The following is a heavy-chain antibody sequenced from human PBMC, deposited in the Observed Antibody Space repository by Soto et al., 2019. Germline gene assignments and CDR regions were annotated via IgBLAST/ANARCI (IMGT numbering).Heavy chain of an antibody. D-gene: IGHD1-1*01. V-gene: IGHV3-21*05. Sequence: GGSLRLSYAASGFTFSSYGMHWVRQAPGKGLEWVSYISSSSSYTNYADSVKGRFTISRDNAKNSLYLQMNSLRAEDTAVYYCARERTTGTYNYWGQGTLVTVSS. CDR3: ARERTTGTYNY. CDR2: ISSSSSYT. CDR1: GFTFSSYG. J-gene: IGHJ4*02.